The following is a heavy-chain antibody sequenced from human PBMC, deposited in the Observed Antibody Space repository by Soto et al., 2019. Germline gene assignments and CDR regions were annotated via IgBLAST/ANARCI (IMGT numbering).Heavy chain of an antibody. CDR2: ISGSGGST. CDR3: ARVLRFLEWLSAYYYYGMDV. J-gene: IGHJ6*02. CDR1: GFAFISYA. D-gene: IGHD3-3*01. Sequence: PWGSLRLSCAASGFAFISYAIIFGRHSPFKGLEWVSAISGSGGSTYYADSVKGRFTISRDNSKNTLYLQMNSLRAEDTAVYYCARVLRFLEWLSAYYYYGMDVWGQGTTVTVSS. V-gene: IGHV3-23*01.